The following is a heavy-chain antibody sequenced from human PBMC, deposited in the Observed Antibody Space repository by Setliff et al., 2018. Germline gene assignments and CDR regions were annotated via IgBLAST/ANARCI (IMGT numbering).Heavy chain of an antibody. D-gene: IGHD1-26*01. CDR3: VREYSGGGLT. CDR2: IIPFFRTA. CDR1: GGTFSNYA. J-gene: IGHJ3*01. Sequence: ASVKVSCKASGGTFSNYAVNWVRQAPGQGLEWMGGIIPFFRTANYAQNFQDRVTITTDKTTSTALMELSSLRSEDTAVYFCVREYSGGGLTWGQGTMVTVSS. V-gene: IGHV1-69*05.